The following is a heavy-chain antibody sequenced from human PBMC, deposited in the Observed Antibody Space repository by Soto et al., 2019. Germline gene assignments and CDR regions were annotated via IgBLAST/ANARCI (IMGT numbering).Heavy chain of an antibody. Sequence: ASVKVSCKASGYTFTSYGISWVRQAPGQGLEWMGWISAYNGNTNYAQKLQGRVTMTTDTSTSTAYMELRSLRSDDTAVYYCARDRNYDFWSGYHIVSYFGMDVWGQGTTVTVSS. V-gene: IGHV1-18*04. CDR3: ARDRNYDFWSGYHIVSYFGMDV. CDR1: GYTFTSYG. D-gene: IGHD3-3*01. J-gene: IGHJ6*02. CDR2: ISAYNGNT.